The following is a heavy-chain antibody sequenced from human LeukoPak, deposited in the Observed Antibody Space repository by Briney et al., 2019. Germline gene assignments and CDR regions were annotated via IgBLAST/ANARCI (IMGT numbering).Heavy chain of an antibody. CDR3: ARTRVNYYYMDV. D-gene: IGHD4-23*01. V-gene: IGHV3-21*01. Sequence: GGSLRLSCAASGLTFSNYAMNWVRQAPGKGLEWVSSISSSSSYIYYADSVKGRFTISRDSAKNSLYLQMNSLRAEDTAVYYCARTRVNYYYMDVWGKGTTVTVSS. J-gene: IGHJ6*03. CDR1: GLTFSNYA. CDR2: ISSSSSYI.